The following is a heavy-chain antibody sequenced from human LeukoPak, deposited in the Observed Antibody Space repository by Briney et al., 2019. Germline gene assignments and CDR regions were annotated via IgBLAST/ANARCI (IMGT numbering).Heavy chain of an antibody. J-gene: IGHJ4*02. CDR3: ARGQFQRDF. CDR2: VNHSGRT. V-gene: IGHV4-34*01. Sequence: SETLSLTCTVSGGFISSYYWSWIRQPPGKGLEWIGEVNHSGRTNYNPSLKSRVTISVDTSNNQFSLNLNSVTAADTAVYYCARGQFQRDFWGQGSLVTVSS. CDR1: GGFISSYY.